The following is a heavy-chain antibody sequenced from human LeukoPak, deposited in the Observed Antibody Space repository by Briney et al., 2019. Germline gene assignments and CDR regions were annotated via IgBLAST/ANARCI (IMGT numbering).Heavy chain of an antibody. V-gene: IGHV4-59*01. CDR2: IYYSGST. D-gene: IGHD4/OR15-4a*01. J-gene: IGHJ2*01. Sequence: SETLSLTWTVSGGSISLYYWSWIRQPPGKGLEWIGYIYYSGSTNYNPSLKSRVTTSVDTSKNQFSLKLSSVTAADTAIYYCARRAYGAWYFDLWGRGTLVTVSS. CDR1: GGSISLYY. CDR3: ARRAYGAWYFDL.